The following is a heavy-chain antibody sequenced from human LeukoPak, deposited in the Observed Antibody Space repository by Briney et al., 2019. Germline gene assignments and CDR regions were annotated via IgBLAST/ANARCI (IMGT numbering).Heavy chain of an antibody. V-gene: IGHV2-5*02. CDR1: GXSLRTSGVS. CDR2: IYWDDDK. D-gene: IGHD6-19*01. Sequence: XPTPTLTLTCTFSGXSLRTSGVSVGWIRQPPGKALEWLSLIYWDDDKRYSPSLKTRLTITEESSKRQVDLKMTNMDPLDTAPYYCPLRHSSGWFSCFDSWGQGTPVTVSS. CDR3: PLRHSSGWFSCFDS. J-gene: IGHJ4*02.